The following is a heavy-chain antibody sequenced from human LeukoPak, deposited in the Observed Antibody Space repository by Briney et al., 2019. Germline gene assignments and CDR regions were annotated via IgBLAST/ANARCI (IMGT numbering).Heavy chain of an antibody. CDR2: VSGSGGST. V-gene: IGHV3-23*01. CDR1: GFTFSNYA. CDR3: ARGYSGHDWVDYFDY. D-gene: IGHD5-12*01. J-gene: IGHJ4*02. Sequence: GGSLRLSCAASGFTFSNYAMNWVRQAPGKGLEWVSTVSGSGGSTYYADSVKGRFTISRDNSKNTLYLQMNSLRAEDTAVYYCARGYSGHDWVDYFDYWGQGTLVTVSS.